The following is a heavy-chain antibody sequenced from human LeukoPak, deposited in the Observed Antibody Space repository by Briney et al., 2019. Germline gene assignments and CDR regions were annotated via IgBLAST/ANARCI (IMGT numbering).Heavy chain of an antibody. V-gene: IGHV1-2*02. J-gene: IGHJ4*02. CDR1: GYTFTGYY. CDR2: INPNSGGT. D-gene: IGHD5-12*01. CDR3: ARGDEYYSGYAMGY. Sequence: ASVTVSCKASGYTFTGYYMHWVRQAPGQGLEWMGWINPNSGGTNYAQKFQGRVTMTRDTSISTAYMELSRLRSDDTAVYYCARGDEYYSGYAMGYWGQGTLVTVSS.